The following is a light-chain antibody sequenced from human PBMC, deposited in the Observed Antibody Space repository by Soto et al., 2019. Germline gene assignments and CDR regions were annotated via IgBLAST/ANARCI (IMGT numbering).Light chain of an antibody. CDR1: SSDVGSYNC. CDR2: DVT. V-gene: IGLV2-18*02. CDR3: SSYTSSRTWL. Sequence: QSSLTQPPSVSGSPGQSVTISCTGTSSDVGSYNCVSWYQQPPGTAPRLMIFDVTNRPSGVPNRFSASKSGNTASLTISGLQAEDEADYYCSSYTSSRTWLFGGGTKLTVL. J-gene: IGLJ3*02.